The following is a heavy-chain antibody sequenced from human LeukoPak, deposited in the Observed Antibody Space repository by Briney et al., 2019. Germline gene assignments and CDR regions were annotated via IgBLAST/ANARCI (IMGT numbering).Heavy chain of an antibody. D-gene: IGHD6-13*01. CDR2: MNPNSGNT. CDR1: GYTFTSYD. Sequence: ASVKVSCKASGYTFTSYDINWVRQATGQGLEWMGWMNPNSGNTGYAQKFQGRVTMTRNTSISTAYMELSSLRSEDTAVYYCARAYSSSGAFDIWGQGTMVTVSS. CDR3: ARAYSSSGAFDI. V-gene: IGHV1-8*01. J-gene: IGHJ3*02.